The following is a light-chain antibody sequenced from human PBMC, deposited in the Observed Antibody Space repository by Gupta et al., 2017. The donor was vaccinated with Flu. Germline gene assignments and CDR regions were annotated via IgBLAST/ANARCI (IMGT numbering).Light chain of an antibody. J-gene: IGLJ1*01. V-gene: IGLV7-46*01. CDR2: DTS. Sequence: QAVVTQEPSLTVSPGGTVTLTCGSSTGAVTSGHYPYWFQQKPGQAPRTLIYDTSNKHSWTPARFSGSLLGGKAALTLSGAQPEDEAEYYCLLSYSGARWGVFGTGTKVTVL. CDR1: TGAVTSGHY. CDR3: LLSYSGARWGV.